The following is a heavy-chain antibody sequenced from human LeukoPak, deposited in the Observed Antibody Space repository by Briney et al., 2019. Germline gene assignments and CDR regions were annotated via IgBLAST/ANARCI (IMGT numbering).Heavy chain of an antibody. CDR1: GFTFSNYG. D-gene: IGHD2-2*01. CDR2: VRSDGGIK. Sequence: GWSLRLSCAASGFTFSNYGIHWVRQAPGKGLEWVAFVRSDGGIKYYADSVKGRFTISRDNSRTTVYLQMNSLRAEDTAVYHCAKDLPAAYFDYWGQGTLVTVSS. CDR3: AKDLPAAYFDY. V-gene: IGHV3-30*02. J-gene: IGHJ4*02.